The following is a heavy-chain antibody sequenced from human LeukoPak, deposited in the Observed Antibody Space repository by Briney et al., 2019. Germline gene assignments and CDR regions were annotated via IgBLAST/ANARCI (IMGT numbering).Heavy chain of an antibody. Sequence: GASQRLSWAGSGFTFISYWMSSVHQPAGKGLEWDSSISSIRSYIYYADSVKGRFTISRDNAKNSLYLQMNSLRSEDTAVYYCARDPSQWELPPREGYYFDYWGQGTLVTVSS. J-gene: IGHJ4*02. CDR2: ISSIRSYI. V-gene: IGHV3-21*04. D-gene: IGHD1-26*01. CDR3: ARDPSQWELPPREGYYFDY. CDR1: GFTFISYW.